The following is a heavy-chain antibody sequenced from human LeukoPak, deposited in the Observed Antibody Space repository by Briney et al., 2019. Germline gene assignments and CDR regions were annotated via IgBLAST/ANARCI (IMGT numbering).Heavy chain of an antibody. CDR1: GYSFATYW. CDR2: NYPGDSDT. Sequence: GESLKISCKGSGYSFATYWIGWVRQLPGKGLEWMGINYPGDSDTTYSPSFQGQVTMSADKSISTAYLQWSSLKASDTAMYYCARRVSSSGFDAFDVWGQGTMVTVSS. J-gene: IGHJ3*01. CDR3: ARRVSSSGFDAFDV. D-gene: IGHD5-12*01. V-gene: IGHV5-51*01.